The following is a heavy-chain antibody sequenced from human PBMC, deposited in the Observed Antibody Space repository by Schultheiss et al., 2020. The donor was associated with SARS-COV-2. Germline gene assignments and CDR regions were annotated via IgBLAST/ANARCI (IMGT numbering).Heavy chain of an antibody. CDR3: ARWGYYDFWSGYSNNYYYGMDV. CDR1: GFTFSSFS. D-gene: IGHD3-3*01. Sequence: GGSLRLSCAASGFTFSSFSMNWVRQAPGKGLEWVAVISYDGSNKYYADSVKGRFTISRDNSKNTLYLQMNSLRAEDTAVYYCARWGYYDFWSGYSNNYYYGMDVWGQGTTVTVAS. J-gene: IGHJ6*02. V-gene: IGHV3-30*03. CDR2: ISYDGSNK.